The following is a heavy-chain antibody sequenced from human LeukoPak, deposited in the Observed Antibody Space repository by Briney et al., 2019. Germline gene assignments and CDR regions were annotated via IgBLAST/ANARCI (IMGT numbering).Heavy chain of an antibody. V-gene: IGHV3-23*01. J-gene: IGHJ4*02. Sequence: GGSLRLSCAASGFTFSSYAMSWVRQAPGKGLEWVSAISGSGGSTYYADSVKGRFTISRDNSKNTLYLQMNSLRAEDTAVYYCAKGYYYDSSGSNYFDYWGQGTLVTVSS. CDR2: ISGSGGST. CDR1: GFTFSSYA. CDR3: AKGYYYDSSGSNYFDY. D-gene: IGHD3-22*01.